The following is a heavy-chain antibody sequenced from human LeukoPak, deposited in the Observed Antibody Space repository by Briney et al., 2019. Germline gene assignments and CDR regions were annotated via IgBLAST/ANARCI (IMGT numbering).Heavy chain of an antibody. D-gene: IGHD3-22*01. CDR2: INPNSGGT. CDR3: ASLNYYDSSGYYEGDY. V-gene: IGHV1-2*02. Sequence: GASVKASCKASGYTFTGYYMHWVRQAPGQGLEWMGWINPNSGGTNYAQKFQGRVTMTRDTSISTAYMELSRLRSDDTAVYYCASLNYYDSSGYYEGDYWGQGTLVTVSP. CDR1: GYTFTGYY. J-gene: IGHJ4*02.